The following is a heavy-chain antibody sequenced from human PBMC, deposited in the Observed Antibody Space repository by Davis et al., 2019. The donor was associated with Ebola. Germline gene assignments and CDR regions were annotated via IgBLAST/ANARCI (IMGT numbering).Heavy chain of an antibody. J-gene: IGHJ4*02. CDR2: IGGAPDNT. CDR3: ARDLLGWGKGSPGY. D-gene: IGHD6-19*01. V-gene: IGHV3-21*01. CDR1: GFSLTTYW. Sequence: GESLKISCAASGFSLTTYWMSWVRQAPGKGLEWVSGIGGAPDNTYYADSVRGRFTISRDNAKNSLYLQMNSLRAEDTAVYYCARDLLGWGKGSPGYWGQGTLVTVSS.